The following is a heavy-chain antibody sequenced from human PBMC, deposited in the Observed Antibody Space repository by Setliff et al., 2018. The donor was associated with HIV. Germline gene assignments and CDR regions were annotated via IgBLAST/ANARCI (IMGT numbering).Heavy chain of an antibody. D-gene: IGHD5-18*01. CDR3: ARRPYTALVPFDY. CDR1: GGSISSSNW. J-gene: IGHJ4*02. Sequence: SETLSLTCAVSGGSISSSNWWSWVRQPPGKGLEWIGEIYHSGSTNYNPSLKSRVTISIDKSKKQFSLKLSSVTAADMAVYYCARRPYTALVPFDYWGQGTLVTVSS. V-gene: IGHV4-4*02. CDR2: IYHSGST.